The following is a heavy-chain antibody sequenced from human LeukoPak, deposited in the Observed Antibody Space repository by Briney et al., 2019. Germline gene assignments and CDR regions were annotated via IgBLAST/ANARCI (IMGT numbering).Heavy chain of an antibody. V-gene: IGHV3-48*03. CDR3: ARGDGGYYYGMDV. CDR2: ISSSDNTI. CDR1: GFAFSSYE. Sequence: GGSLRLSCAASGFAFSSYEMNWVRQAPAKGLEWLSYISSSDNTIKYADSVKGRFTISRDNAKMSLYLQMSSLRAEDTAVYYCARGDGGYYYGMDVWGQGTTVTVS. J-gene: IGHJ6*02.